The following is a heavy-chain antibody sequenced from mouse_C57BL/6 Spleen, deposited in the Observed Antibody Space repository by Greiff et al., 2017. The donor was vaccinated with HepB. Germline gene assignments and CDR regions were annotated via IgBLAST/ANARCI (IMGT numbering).Heavy chain of an antibody. CDR3: ARRVYYGKYDYAMDY. CDR2: INPYNGDT. D-gene: IGHD2-1*01. J-gene: IGHJ4*01. CDR1: GYSFTGYF. Sequence: EVQLQQSGPELVKPGDSVKISCKASGYSFTGYFMNWVMQSHGKSLEWIGRINPYNGDTFYNQKFKGKATLTVDKSSSTAHMELRSLTSEDSAVYYCARRVYYGKYDYAMDYWGQGTSVTVSS. V-gene: IGHV1-20*01.